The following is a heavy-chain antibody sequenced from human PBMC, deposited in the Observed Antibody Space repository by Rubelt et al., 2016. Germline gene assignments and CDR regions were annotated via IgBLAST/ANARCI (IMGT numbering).Heavy chain of an antibody. V-gene: IGHV3-21*01. CDR2: ISSNSNSI. J-gene: IGHJ4*02. Sequence: GSSISSNSNSIYYADSVEGRFTISRDNAKNSLYLQMNSLRAEDTAVYYCARAVRPGYSSGWRIYFDYWGQGTLVTVSS. D-gene: IGHD6-19*01. CDR3: ARAVRPGYSSGWRIYFDY.